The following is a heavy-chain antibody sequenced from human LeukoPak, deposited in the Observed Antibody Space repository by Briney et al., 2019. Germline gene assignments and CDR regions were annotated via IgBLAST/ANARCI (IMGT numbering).Heavy chain of an antibody. D-gene: IGHD6-19*01. Sequence: PGGSLRLSCAASGFTFSSYAMSWVRQAPGKGLEWVSAISGSGGSTYYADSVKGRFAISRDNSKNTLYLQMNSLIAEDTAVYYCARKHSSGWNFDYWGQGTLVTVSS. J-gene: IGHJ4*02. CDR2: ISGSGGST. V-gene: IGHV3-23*01. CDR1: GFTFSSYA. CDR3: ARKHSSGWNFDY.